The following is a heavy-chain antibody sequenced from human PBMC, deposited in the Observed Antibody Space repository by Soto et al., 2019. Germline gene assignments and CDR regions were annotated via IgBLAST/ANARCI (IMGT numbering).Heavy chain of an antibody. J-gene: IGHJ6*02. CDR1: GGSFSGYY. CDR3: ASGYYYYGMDV. V-gene: IGHV4-34*01. Sequence: SETLSLTCAVYGGSFSGYYWTWIRQPPGTGLEWIGEINHSGSTNYNPSLKSRVTISVDTSKNQFSLKLSSVTAADTAVYYCASGYYYYGMDVWGQGTTVTVSS. CDR2: INHSGST.